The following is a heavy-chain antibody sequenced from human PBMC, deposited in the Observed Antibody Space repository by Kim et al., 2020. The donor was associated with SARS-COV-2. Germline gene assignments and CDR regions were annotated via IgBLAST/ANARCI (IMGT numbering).Heavy chain of an antibody. J-gene: IGHJ6*02. Sequence: GGSLRLSCAASGFTFSSYSMNWVRQAPGKGLEWVSSISSSSSYIYYADSVKGRFTISRDNAKNSLYLQMNSLRAEDTAVYYCASGTSVVAPAATYYYYYGMDVWGQGTTVTVSS. D-gene: IGHD2-2*01. CDR1: GFTFSSYS. V-gene: IGHV3-21*01. CDR3: ASGTSVVAPAATYYYYYGMDV. CDR2: ISSSSSYI.